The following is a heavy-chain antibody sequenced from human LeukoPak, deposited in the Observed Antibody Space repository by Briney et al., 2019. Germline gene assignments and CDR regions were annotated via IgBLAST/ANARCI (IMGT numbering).Heavy chain of an antibody. CDR1: GVTFSGYY. D-gene: IGHD5-12*01. J-gene: IGHJ4*02. Sequence: NPSETLSCNCSGYGVTFSGYYWSRIPPPQGKGRVWFGEINHSGSTNYNASPKSRVTISVDTSKNQFSLKLSSVTAADTAVYYCARGLRLYSGYDFLRYWGQGTLVTVSS. CDR3: ARGLRLYSGYDFLRY. V-gene: IGHV4-34*01. CDR2: INHSGST.